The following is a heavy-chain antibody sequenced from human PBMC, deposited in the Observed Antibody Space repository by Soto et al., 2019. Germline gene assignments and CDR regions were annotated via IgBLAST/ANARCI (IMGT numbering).Heavy chain of an antibody. CDR1: GGSISSGGYY. Sequence: PSETLSLTCTVSGGSISSGGYYWSWIRQHPGKGLEWIGYIYYSGSTYYNPSLKSRVTISVDTSKNQFSLKLSSVTAADTAVYYCARWFGELWGQPRESNWFDPWGQGTLVTVSS. J-gene: IGHJ5*02. V-gene: IGHV4-31*03. CDR2: IYYSGST. CDR3: ARWFGELWGQPRESNWFDP. D-gene: IGHD3-10*01.